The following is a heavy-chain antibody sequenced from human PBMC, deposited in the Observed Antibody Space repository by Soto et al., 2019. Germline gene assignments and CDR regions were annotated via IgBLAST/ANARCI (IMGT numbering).Heavy chain of an antibody. D-gene: IGHD3-10*01. J-gene: IGHJ4*02. CDR2: IYYSGST. Sequence: SQMLSLTCTVCGGYISSYYWSWIRQPPGKGLEWIGYIYYSGSTNYNPSLKSRVTISVDTSKNQFSLKLSSVTAADTAVYYCARAPRGNYGYPSYFDYWGQGTLVTVSS. V-gene: IGHV4-59*01. CDR3: ARAPRGNYGYPSYFDY. CDR1: GGYISSYY.